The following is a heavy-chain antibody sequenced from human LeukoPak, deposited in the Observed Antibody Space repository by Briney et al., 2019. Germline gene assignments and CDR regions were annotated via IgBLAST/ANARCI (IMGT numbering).Heavy chain of an antibody. CDR1: GGSISSYD. CDR2: IYYSGST. V-gene: IGHV4-59*08. CDR3: ARLNTAMGYYYGMDV. J-gene: IGHJ6*02. Sequence: SETLSLTCTVSGGSISSYDWSWIRQPPGKGLEWIGYIYYSGSTNYNPSLKSRVTISVDTSKNQFSLKLSSVTAADTAVYYCARLNTAMGYYYGMDVWGQGTTVTVSS. D-gene: IGHD5-18*01.